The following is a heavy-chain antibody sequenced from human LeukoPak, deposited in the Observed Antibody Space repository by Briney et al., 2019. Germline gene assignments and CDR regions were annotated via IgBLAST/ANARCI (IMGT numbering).Heavy chain of an antibody. CDR2: IKSKADAGTT. J-gene: IGHJ4*02. CDR1: GFTFTNAW. Sequence: TGGSLRLSCVASGFTFTNAWMSWVRQAPGRGLEWVGRIKSKADAGTTDYAAPVKGRFTISREDSKNTLYLQMNSLQTEDTAVYFCTTRSWSSTSCQQSDTNYWGQGTLVTVSS. CDR3: TTRSWSSTSCQQSDTNY. D-gene: IGHD2-2*01. V-gene: IGHV3-15*01.